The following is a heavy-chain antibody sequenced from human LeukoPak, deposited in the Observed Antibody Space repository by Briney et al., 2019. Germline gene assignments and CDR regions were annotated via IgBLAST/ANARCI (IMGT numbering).Heavy chain of an antibody. CDR1: GFSFSDFY. CDR2: ITSSGTTT. V-gene: IGHV3-11*01. D-gene: IGHD4/OR15-4a*01. J-gene: IGHJ5*02. CDR3: ARDPDYGDPS. Sequence: GGSLRLSCSASGFSFSDFYMSWFRLSPEKGLEWIAYITSSGTTTDYGDSVKGRFTISRVNAKNSLYLQMNSLRPEDTAVYYCARDPDYGDPSWGQETLVTVSS.